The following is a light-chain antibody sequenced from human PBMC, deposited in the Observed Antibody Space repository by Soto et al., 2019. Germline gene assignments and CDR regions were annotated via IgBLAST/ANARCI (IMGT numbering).Light chain of an antibody. V-gene: IGLV2-23*03. CDR1: SSDVGSYNL. J-gene: IGLJ1*01. Sequence: QSVLTQPASVSGAPGQSITISCTGTSSDVGSYNLVSWYQQHPGKAPKLMIFEGSKRPLGVSNRFSGSKSGNTASLTISGLQAEDEADYYCCSYAGSSNVFGTGTKVTVL. CDR3: CSYAGSSNV. CDR2: EGS.